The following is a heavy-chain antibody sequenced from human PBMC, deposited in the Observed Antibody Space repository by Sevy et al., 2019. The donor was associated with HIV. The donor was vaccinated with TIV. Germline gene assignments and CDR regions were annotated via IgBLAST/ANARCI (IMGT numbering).Heavy chain of an antibody. J-gene: IGHJ4*02. CDR1: GFGFSAYT. V-gene: IGHV3-21*06. Sequence: GGSLRLSCAASGFGFSAYTMNWVRQAPGKGLEWVSSINSGRNYIYYADSMKGRFTISRDNDKNSLYLQMNSLRAEDTAVYYCARSSGWSQPTDYWGQGTLVTVSS. CDR2: INSGRNYI. D-gene: IGHD6-19*01. CDR3: ARSSGWSQPTDY.